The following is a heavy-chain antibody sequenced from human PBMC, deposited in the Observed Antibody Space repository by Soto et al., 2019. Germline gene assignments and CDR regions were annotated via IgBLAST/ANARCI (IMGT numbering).Heavy chain of an antibody. CDR1: GGSFSGYY. CDR3: ARGRGFTIFGVVRSDPYHYYYYGMDV. D-gene: IGHD3-3*01. J-gene: IGHJ6*02. Sequence: SETLSLTCAVYGGSFSGYYWSWIRQPPGKGLEWIGELNHSGSTNYNPSLKSRVTISVDTSKNQFSLKLSSVTVADTAVYYCARGRGFTIFGVVRSDPYHYYYYGMDVWGQGTTVTVSS. V-gene: IGHV4-34*01. CDR2: LNHSGST.